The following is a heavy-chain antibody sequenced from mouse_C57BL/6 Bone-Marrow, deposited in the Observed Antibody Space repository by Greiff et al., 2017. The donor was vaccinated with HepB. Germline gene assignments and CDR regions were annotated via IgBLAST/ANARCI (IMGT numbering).Heavy chain of an antibody. V-gene: IGHV2-2*01. D-gene: IGHD1-1*01. CDR3: ARPNYYGSSYGWFAY. CDR2: IWSGGST. J-gene: IGHJ3*01. CDR1: GFSLTSFG. Sequence: QVQLKESGPGLVQPSQSLSITCTVSGFSLTSFGVHWVRQSPGKGLEWLGVIWSGGSTDYNAAFISRLSISKDNSKSQVFFKMNSLQADDTDIYYCARPNYYGSSYGWFAYWGQGTLVTVSA.